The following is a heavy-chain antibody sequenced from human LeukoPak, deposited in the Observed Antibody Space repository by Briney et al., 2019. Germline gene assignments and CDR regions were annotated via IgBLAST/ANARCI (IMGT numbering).Heavy chain of an antibody. J-gene: IGHJ6*04. CDR3: ARGLGIVVVPAAPLSYYYYGMDV. CDR2: IIPIFGTA. Sequence: SVTVSCKASGGTFSSYAISWVRQAPGQGLEWMGGIIPIFGTANYAQKFQGRVTITADKSTSTAYMELSSLRSEDTAVYYCARGLGIVVVPAAPLSYYYYGMDVWGKGTTVTVSS. CDR1: GGTFSSYA. V-gene: IGHV1-69*06. D-gene: IGHD2-2*01.